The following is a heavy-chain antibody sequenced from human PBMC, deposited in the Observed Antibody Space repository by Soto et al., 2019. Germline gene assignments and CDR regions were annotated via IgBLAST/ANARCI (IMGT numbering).Heavy chain of an antibody. D-gene: IGHD3-10*01. CDR3: ARAWITMVRGVSWFDP. J-gene: IGHJ5*02. CDR2: ISAYNGNT. V-gene: IGHV1-18*01. CDR1: GYTFTSYG. Sequence: ASVKVSCKASGYTFTSYGISWVRQAPGQGLEWMGWISAYNGNTNYAQKLQGRVTMTTDTSTSTVYMELRSLRSDDTAVYYCARAWITMVRGVSWFDPWGQGTLVTVSS.